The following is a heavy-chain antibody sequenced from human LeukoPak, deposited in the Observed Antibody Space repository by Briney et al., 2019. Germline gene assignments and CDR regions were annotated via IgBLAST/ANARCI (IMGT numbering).Heavy chain of an antibody. CDR2: ISSSSSYI. V-gene: IGHV3-21*01. CDR1: GFTFSSYS. Sequence: PGGSLRLSCAASGFTFSSYSMNWVRQAPGKGLEWVSSISSSSSYIYYADSVKGRFTISSDNAKNSLYLQMNSLRAEDTAVYYCARYTRDSNWSELGYYMDVWGKGTTVTVSS. CDR3: ARYTRDSNWSELGYYMDV. J-gene: IGHJ6*03. D-gene: IGHD4-11*01.